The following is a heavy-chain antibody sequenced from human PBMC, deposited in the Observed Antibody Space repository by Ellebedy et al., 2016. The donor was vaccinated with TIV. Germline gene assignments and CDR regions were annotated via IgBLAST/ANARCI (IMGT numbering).Heavy chain of an antibody. CDR3: ARIVADGSVGWFDP. V-gene: IGHV1-18*01. Sequence: ASVKVSCXASGYSFTGCGISWLRQAPGQGLEWMGWISAYNSHTNYGQKLQGRVSVTIDTSTNTAYMELRSLISDDTAVYYCARIVADGSVGWFDPWGQGTLVTVSS. CDR1: GYSFTGCG. CDR2: ISAYNSHT. D-gene: IGHD6-13*01. J-gene: IGHJ5*02.